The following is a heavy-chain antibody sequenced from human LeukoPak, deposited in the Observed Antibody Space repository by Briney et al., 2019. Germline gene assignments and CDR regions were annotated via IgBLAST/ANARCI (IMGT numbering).Heavy chain of an antibody. CDR1: GASVTSGGFY. CDR3: ARHSGSGSESRPFDP. V-gene: IGHV4-39*01. CDR2: IYYTGST. J-gene: IGHJ5*02. D-gene: IGHD3-10*01. Sequence: PSETLSLTCSVSGASVTSGGFYWGWLRQPPGKGSEWIATIYYTGSTYYNPSLKSRVSISIDTSKNQFSLRLTSVTATDTAVYHCARHSGSGSESRPFDPWGQGTLVSVSS.